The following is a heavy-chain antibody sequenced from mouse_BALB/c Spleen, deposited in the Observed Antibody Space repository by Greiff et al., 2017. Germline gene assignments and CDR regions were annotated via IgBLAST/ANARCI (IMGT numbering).Heavy chain of an antibody. V-gene: IGHV5-6-5*01. D-gene: IGHD2-2*01. Sequence: EVQLVESGGGLVKPGGSLKLSCAASGFTFSSYAMSWVRQTPEKTLEWVASISSGGNTYYPDSVKGRFTISRDNARNILYLQMSSLRSEDTAMYYCAREGYGYDVYWGQGTTLTVSS. J-gene: IGHJ2*01. CDR2: ISSGGNT. CDR3: AREGYGYDVY. CDR1: GFTFSSYA.